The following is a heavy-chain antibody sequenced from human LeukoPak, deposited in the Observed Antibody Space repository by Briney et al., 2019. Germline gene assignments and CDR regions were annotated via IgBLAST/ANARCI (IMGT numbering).Heavy chain of an antibody. CDR1: GFTFSSYS. V-gene: IGHV3-21*01. J-gene: IGHJ4*02. D-gene: IGHD3-22*01. CDR2: ISSSSSYI. Sequence: GGSLRLSCAASGFTFSSYSMNWVRQAPGKGLEWVSSISSSSSYIYYADSVKGRFTISRDNAKNSLYLQMNSLRDEDTAVYYCARDHINYYDSLGYQIYYFDYWGQGTLVTVSS. CDR3: ARDHINYYDSLGYQIYYFDY.